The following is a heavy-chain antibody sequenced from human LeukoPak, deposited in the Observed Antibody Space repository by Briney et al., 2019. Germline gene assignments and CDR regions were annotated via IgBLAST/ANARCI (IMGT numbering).Heavy chain of an antibody. CDR2: IYYSGST. Sequence: PSETLSLTCTVSGGSISSYYWSWIRQPPGKGLEWIGYIYYSGSTNYNPSLKSRVTISVDTSKNQFSLKLSSVTAADTAVYYCARQAVPAAKKNWLDPWGQGTLVTVSS. CDR1: GGSISSYY. V-gene: IGHV4-59*01. J-gene: IGHJ5*02. D-gene: IGHD2-2*01. CDR3: ARQAVPAAKKNWLDP.